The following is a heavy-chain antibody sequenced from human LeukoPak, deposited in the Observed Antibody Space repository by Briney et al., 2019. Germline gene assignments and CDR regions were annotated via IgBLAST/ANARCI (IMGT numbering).Heavy chain of an antibody. CDR3: ARDGLLLGYCSGGSCYSVSHNWFDP. CDR1: GYTFTSYA. D-gene: IGHD2-15*01. J-gene: IGHJ5*02. V-gene: IGHV7-4-1*02. Sequence: ASVKVSCKASGYTFTSYAMNRVRQAPGQGLEWMGWINTNTGNPTYAQGFTGRFVFSLDTSVSTAYLQISSLKAEDTAVYYCARDGLLLGYCSGGSCYSVSHNWFDPWGQGTLVTVSS. CDR2: INTNTGNP.